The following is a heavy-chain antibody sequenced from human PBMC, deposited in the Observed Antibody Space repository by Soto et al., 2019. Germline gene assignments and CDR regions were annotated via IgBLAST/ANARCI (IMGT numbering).Heavy chain of an antibody. J-gene: IGHJ6*02. CDR2: ITSDGSST. D-gene: IGHD3-10*01. CDR3: GRERGGGFGDV. Sequence: EVQLVESGGGLVQPGGSLRLSCAASGFTFSTYYMNWVRQAPGKGLVWVARITSDGSSTTYADSVKGRFTISRDNAKNTLYLHMNSLRAEDTAVYSCGRERGGGFGDVWGQGTTVTVSS. CDR1: GFTFSTYY. V-gene: IGHV3-74*01.